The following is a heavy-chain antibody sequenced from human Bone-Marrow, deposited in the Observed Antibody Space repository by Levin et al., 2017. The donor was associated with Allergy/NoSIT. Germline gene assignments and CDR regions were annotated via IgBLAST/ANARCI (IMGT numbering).Heavy chain of an antibody. Sequence: PGGSLRLSCAASGFVFDDYAMYWVRQAPGKGLEWVSGISWNSEDIDYADSVKGRFTISRDNAKNSLYLQMNSLRPEDTALYFCAKDTYCSRTNCEGGLAPWGQGTLVTVSS. D-gene: IGHD2-2*01. CDR3: AKDTYCSRTNCEGGLAP. J-gene: IGHJ5*02. V-gene: IGHV3-9*01. CDR2: ISWNSEDI. CDR1: GFVFDDYA.